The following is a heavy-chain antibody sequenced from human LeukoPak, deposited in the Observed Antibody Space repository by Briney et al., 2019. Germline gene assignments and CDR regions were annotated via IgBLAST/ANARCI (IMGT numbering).Heavy chain of an antibody. CDR3: ARGNYDILTGYYDPATLDY. Sequence: GGSLRLSCAASGFTFSSYAMSWVRQAPGKGLEWVSAISGSGSSTYYADSVKGRFTISRDNSKNTLYLQMNSLRAEDTAVYYCARGNYDILTGYYDPATLDYWGQGTPVTVSS. CDR2: ISGSGSST. D-gene: IGHD3-9*01. CDR1: GFTFSSYA. J-gene: IGHJ4*02. V-gene: IGHV3-23*01.